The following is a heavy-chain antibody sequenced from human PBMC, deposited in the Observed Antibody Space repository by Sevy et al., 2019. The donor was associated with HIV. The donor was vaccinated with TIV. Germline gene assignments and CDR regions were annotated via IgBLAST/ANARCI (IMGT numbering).Heavy chain of an antibody. J-gene: IGHJ4*02. Sequence: GGSLRLSCAASGFTFSANWMNWVRQAPGKGLEWVANIKADGSDKHYVDSVEGRFTISRDNAKNLLFLQMNSLGVEDTAVYYCAHETFGSLESWGQGTLVTVSS. CDR2: IKADGSDK. V-gene: IGHV3-7*01. CDR1: GFTFSANW. D-gene: IGHD3-16*01. CDR3: AHETFGSLES.